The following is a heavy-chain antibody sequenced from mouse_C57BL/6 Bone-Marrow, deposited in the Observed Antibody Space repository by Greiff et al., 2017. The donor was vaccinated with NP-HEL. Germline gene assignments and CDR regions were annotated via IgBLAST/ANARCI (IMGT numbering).Heavy chain of an antibody. D-gene: IGHD1-2*01. CDR3: ARSALLRYFDV. CDR2: IYWDDDK. V-gene: IGHV8-12*01. Sequence: SGPGILQSSQTLSLTCSFSGFSLSTSGMGVSWIRQPSGKGLEWLAHIYWDDDKRYNPSLKSRLTISKDTSRNQVFLKITSVDTADTATYYCARSALLRYFDVWGTGTTVTVSS. CDR1: GFSLSTSGMG. J-gene: IGHJ1*03.